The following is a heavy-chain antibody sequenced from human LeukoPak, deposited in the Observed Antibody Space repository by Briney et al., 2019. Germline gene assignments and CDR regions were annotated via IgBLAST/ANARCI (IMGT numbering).Heavy chain of an antibody. CDR3: ARDYYGSGSPTDY. D-gene: IGHD3-10*01. CDR1: GYTFTGYY. V-gene: IGHV1-69*04. CDR2: IIPILGIA. J-gene: IGHJ4*02. Sequence: GASVKVSCKASGYTFTGYYMHWVRQAPGQGLEWMGRIIPILGIANYAQKFQGRVTITADKSTSTAYVELSSLRSEDTAVYYCARDYYGSGSPTDYWGQGTLVTVSS.